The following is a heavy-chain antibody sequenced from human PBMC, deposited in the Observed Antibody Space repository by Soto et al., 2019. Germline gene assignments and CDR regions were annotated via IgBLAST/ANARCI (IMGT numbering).Heavy chain of an antibody. Sequence: GGSLRLSCAASGFTFSSYGMHWVRQAPGKGLERVAVISYDGSNKYYADSVKGRFTISRDNSKNTLNLQMNSLRAEDTAVYYCAKLSGNSHFYYYYGMDVWGQGTTVTVSS. D-gene: IGHD2-21*02. CDR1: GFTFSSYG. CDR3: AKLSGNSHFYYYYGMDV. V-gene: IGHV3-30*18. CDR2: ISYDGSNK. J-gene: IGHJ6*02.